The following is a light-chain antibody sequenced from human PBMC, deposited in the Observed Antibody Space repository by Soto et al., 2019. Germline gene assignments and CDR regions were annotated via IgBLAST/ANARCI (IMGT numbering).Light chain of an antibody. Sequence: EVVLTQSPLSLPVTVGQPATVSCRSSQSLLFFNGITYLTWFHQRPGRSPRRLIYKVSNRDSGVPARFSGSGSGTDFALKISRVEAEDVGVYYCMQGTHWPITFGQGTRLEIK. J-gene: IGKJ5*01. V-gene: IGKV2-30*01. CDR3: MQGTHWPIT. CDR1: QSLLFFNGITY. CDR2: KVS.